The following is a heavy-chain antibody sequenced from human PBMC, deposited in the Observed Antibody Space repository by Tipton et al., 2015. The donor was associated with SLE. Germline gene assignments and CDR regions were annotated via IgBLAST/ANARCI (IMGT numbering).Heavy chain of an antibody. Sequence: SLRLSCAASGFTFSSYAMSWVRQAPGKGLEWVSVIYSGGSSTYYADSVKGRFTISRDNSKNTLYLQMNSLRAEDTAVYYCAKPRWELGLASFDYWAKGTRVTVSS. CDR2: IYSGGSST. CDR1: GFTFSSYA. V-gene: IGHV3-23*03. J-gene: IGHJ4*02. CDR3: AKPRWELGLASFDY. D-gene: IGHD1-26*01.